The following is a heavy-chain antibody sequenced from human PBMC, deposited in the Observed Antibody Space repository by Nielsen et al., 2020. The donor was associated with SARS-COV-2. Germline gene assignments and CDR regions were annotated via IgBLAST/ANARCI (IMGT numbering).Heavy chain of an antibody. V-gene: IGHV3-53*01. D-gene: IGHD3/OR15-3a*01. CDR2: FYSGGTT. CDR3: AKGVRKTFFDSFDYFLH. Sequence: GESLKISCAASGFIVSSKYMNWVRQAPGKGLEWVSVFYSGGTTLYADSVKGRFIISRDNSVNTLDLQMNSLRAEDTAVYYCAKGVRKTFFDSFDYFLHWGQGTLATVSS. CDR1: GFIVSSKY. J-gene: IGHJ4*02.